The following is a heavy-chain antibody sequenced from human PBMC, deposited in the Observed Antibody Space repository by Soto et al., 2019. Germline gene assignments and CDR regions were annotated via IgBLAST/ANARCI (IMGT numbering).Heavy chain of an antibody. CDR1: GFTFTSSA. J-gene: IGHJ6*02. V-gene: IGHV1-58*01. D-gene: IGHD6-6*01. CDR3: AADRGSSSPNYYYYGMDV. CDR2: IVVGSGNT. Sequence: SVKVSCKASGFTFTSSAVQWVRQARGQRLEWIGWIVVGSGNTNYAQKLQERVTITRDMSTSTAYMELSSLRSEDTAVYYCAADRGSSSPNYYYYGMDVWGQGTTVTVSS.